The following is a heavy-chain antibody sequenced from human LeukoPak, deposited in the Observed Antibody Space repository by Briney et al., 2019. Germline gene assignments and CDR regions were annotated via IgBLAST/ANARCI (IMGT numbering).Heavy chain of an antibody. D-gene: IGHD6-6*01. CDR1: GFTFSSYG. J-gene: IGHJ4*02. Sequence: GGSLRLSCSASGFTFSSYGMHWVRQAPGRGLEWVAAIWYDGINKYYADSVKGRFTISRDTSKSTLYLQMTSLRAEDTAVFYCARDAPAFGFYSSSLGYWGQGTLVTVSS. CDR3: ARDAPAFGFYSSSLGY. CDR2: IWYDGINK. V-gene: IGHV3-33*01.